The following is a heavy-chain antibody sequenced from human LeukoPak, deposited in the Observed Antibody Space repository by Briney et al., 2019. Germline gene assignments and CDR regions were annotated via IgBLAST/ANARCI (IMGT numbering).Heavy chain of an antibody. CDR1: GGTFSSYA. CDR3: ARGGYYGGDCRSYYFDY. Sequence: GSSVKVSCKASGGTFSSYAISWVRQAPGQGLEWMARIIPIFGTANYAQKFQGRVTITTDESTSTAYMELSSLRSEDTAVYYCARGGYYGGDCRSYYFDYRGQGTLVTVSS. J-gene: IGHJ4*02. CDR2: IIPIFGTA. V-gene: IGHV1-69*05. D-gene: IGHD2-21*02.